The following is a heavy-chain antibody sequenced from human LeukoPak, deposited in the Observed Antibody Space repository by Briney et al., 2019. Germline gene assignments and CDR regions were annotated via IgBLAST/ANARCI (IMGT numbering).Heavy chain of an antibody. CDR2: ISGSGGST. CDR3: AKDQRYFDWLFYPYYFDY. Sequence: GGSLRLSCAASGFTFSSYAMSWVRQAPGKGLEWVSAISGSGGSTYYADSVKGRFTISRDNSKNTLYLQMNSLRAEDTAVYYCAKDQRYFDWLFYPYYFDYWGQGTLVTVSS. J-gene: IGHJ4*02. V-gene: IGHV3-23*01. D-gene: IGHD3-9*01. CDR1: GFTFSSYA.